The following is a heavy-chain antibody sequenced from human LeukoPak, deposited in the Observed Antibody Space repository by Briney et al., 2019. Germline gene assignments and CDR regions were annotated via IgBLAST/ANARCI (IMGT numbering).Heavy chain of an antibody. J-gene: IGHJ2*01. CDR2: ISYDGSNK. Sequence: SCKASGYTFTNYYMHWVRQAPGKGLEWVAVISYDGSNKYYADSVKGRFTISRDNSKNTLYLQMNSLRAEDTAVYYCARTDIVATIKDWYFDLWGRGTLVTVSS. CDR1: GYTFTNYY. CDR3: ARTDIVATIKDWYFDL. V-gene: IGHV3-30*03. D-gene: IGHD5-12*01.